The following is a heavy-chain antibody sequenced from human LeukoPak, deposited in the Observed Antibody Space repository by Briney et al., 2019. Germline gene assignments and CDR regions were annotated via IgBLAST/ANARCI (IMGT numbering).Heavy chain of an antibody. Sequence: SETLSLTCTVSGGSISNYYWSWIRQPLGKGLEWVGCLYYSGSTNYNPSLKSRVSISVDTSKNQFSLKLNSVTAADTAVYYCARHMSGDAFDIWGQGTMVTVSS. D-gene: IGHD2-21*01. J-gene: IGHJ3*02. CDR1: GGSISNYY. CDR3: ARHMSGDAFDI. V-gene: IGHV4-59*01. CDR2: LYYSGST.